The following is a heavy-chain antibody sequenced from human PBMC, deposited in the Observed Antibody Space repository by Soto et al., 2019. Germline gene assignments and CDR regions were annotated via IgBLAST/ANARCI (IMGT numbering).Heavy chain of an antibody. D-gene: IGHD2-15*01. Sequence: QVQLQESGPGLVKPSGTLSLTCTVSGGSISTHYWSWIRKPPGKVLEHIGTVYYSGSTNCNLSFKCRVSILVDTPTSQFSLTLTSVTAADTAIYYCAKIICSGGRCYVPAANWFDPWGQGILVTVSS. V-gene: IGHV4-59*11. J-gene: IGHJ5*02. CDR3: AKIICSGGRCYVPAANWFDP. CDR1: GGSISTHY. CDR2: VYYSGST.